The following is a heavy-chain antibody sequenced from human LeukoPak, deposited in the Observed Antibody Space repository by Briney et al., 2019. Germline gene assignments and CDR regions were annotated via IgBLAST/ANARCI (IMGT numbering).Heavy chain of an antibody. CDR3: ARGTVDTAMVTWFDY. D-gene: IGHD5-18*01. CDR2: IYYSGST. J-gene: IGHJ4*02. CDR1: GGSISSYY. V-gene: IGHV4-59*12. Sequence: SETLSLTCTVSGGSISSYYWSWIRQPPGKGLEWIGYIYYSGSTNYNPSLKSRVTISVDTSKNQFSLKLSSVTAADTAVYYCARGTVDTAMVTWFDYWGQGTLVTVSS.